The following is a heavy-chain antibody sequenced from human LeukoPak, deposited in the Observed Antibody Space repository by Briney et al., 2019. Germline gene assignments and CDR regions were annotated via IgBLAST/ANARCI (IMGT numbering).Heavy chain of an antibody. J-gene: IGHJ4*02. CDR3: ARDRCSSTSCFIDY. D-gene: IGHD2-2*01. V-gene: IGHV3-7*04. Sequence: PGGSLRLSCAVSRFTFSNYWMSWVRQAPGKGLEWVANIKQDGSEKYYVDSVEGRFTIPRDNAKNSLYLQMNSLRAEDRAVYYCARDRCSSTSCFIDYWGQGTLVTVSS. CDR2: IKQDGSEK. CDR1: RFTFSNYW.